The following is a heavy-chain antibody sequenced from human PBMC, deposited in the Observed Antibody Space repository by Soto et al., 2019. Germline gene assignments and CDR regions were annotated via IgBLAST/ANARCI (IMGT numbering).Heavy chain of an antibody. D-gene: IGHD3-16*01. V-gene: IGHV4-59*13. Sequence: SETLSLTCTVSAASFSKYYWTWIRQPPGKGLEWIGYIYFNGNTNYNPSLKRRVTISVDTSKKQSSLNLTSVTDADTAVYFCASVTFGGVVLAHWGQGTLVTVSS. CDR2: IYFNGNT. J-gene: IGHJ4*02. CDR1: AASFSKYY. CDR3: ASVTFGGVVLAH.